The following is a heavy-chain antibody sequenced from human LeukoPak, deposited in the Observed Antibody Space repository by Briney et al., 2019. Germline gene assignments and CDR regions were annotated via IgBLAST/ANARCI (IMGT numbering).Heavy chain of an antibody. CDR1: GYTFTSYA. Sequence: ASVKVSCKASGYTFTSYAMHWVRQAPGQRLEWMGWINAGNGNTKYSQKFQGRVTITRDTSASTAYMELSSLRSEDTAVYYCARVKKIPISPLVIVVPAAKRKNWFDPWGQGTLVTVSS. J-gene: IGHJ5*02. V-gene: IGHV1-3*01. CDR2: INAGNGNT. CDR3: ARVKKIPISPLVIVVPAAKRKNWFDP. D-gene: IGHD2-2*01.